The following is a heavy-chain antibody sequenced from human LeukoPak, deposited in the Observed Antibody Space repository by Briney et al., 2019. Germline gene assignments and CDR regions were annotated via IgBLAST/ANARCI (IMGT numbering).Heavy chain of an antibody. Sequence: PGGSLKLSCAASGFTFSGSAMHWVRQGPGKRQEWVGRIPRRAYSHATASAASVRGRFTISSDDSKTTTYVQMHSLNTEDTAVYYCTSLMEVASGYCSGGTCFLDYWGQGTLVTVSS. CDR3: TSLMEVASGYCSGGTCFLDY. V-gene: IGHV3-73*01. D-gene: IGHD2-15*01. CDR2: IPRRAYSHAT. J-gene: IGHJ4*02. CDR1: GFTFSGSA.